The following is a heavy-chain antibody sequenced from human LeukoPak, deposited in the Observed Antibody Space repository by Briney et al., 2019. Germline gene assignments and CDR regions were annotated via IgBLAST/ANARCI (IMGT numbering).Heavy chain of an antibody. CDR3: ARFIEDYGDYARKGAFDI. Sequence: ASVKVSCKVSGYTLTELSMHWVRQAPGKGLEWMGGFDPEDGGTIYAQKFQGRVTMTEDTSTDTAYMELSSLRSEDTAVYYCARFIEDYGDYARKGAFDIWGQGTMVTVSS. D-gene: IGHD4-17*01. CDR1: GYTLTELS. V-gene: IGHV1-24*01. J-gene: IGHJ3*02. CDR2: FDPEDGGT.